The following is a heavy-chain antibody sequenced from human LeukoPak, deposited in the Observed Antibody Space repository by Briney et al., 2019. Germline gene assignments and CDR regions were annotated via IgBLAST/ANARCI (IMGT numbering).Heavy chain of an antibody. CDR2: ISGSGGST. Sequence: GRSLRLSCAASGFTFSSYASSWVRQFPGKGLEWVSAISGSGGSTYYADSVQGRFTISRDNAKNTVYLQMNSLRAEDTAVYYCARVGTGSWYFDLWGRGTLVTFSS. D-gene: IGHD3-10*01. CDR3: ARVGTGSWYFDL. CDR1: GFTFSSYA. V-gene: IGHV3-23*01. J-gene: IGHJ2*01.